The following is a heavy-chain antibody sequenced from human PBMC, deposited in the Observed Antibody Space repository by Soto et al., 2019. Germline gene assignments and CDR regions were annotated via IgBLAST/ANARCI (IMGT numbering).Heavy chain of an antibody. J-gene: IGHJ4*02. D-gene: IGHD6-6*01. CDR3: ARDGRSIAARPVDY. CDR2: ISSSSSYI. Sequence: KPRWSLRLSCSASGFTCSSYSMNWCRQAPGKGLEWVSSISSSSSYIYYADSVKGRLTISRDNAKNSLYLQMNSLRAEDTAAYYCARDGRSIAARPVDYWGQGTLVTVSS. CDR1: GFTCSSYS. V-gene: IGHV3-21*01.